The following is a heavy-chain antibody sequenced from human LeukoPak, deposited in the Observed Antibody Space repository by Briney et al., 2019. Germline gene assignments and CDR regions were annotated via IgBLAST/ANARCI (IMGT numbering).Heavy chain of an antibody. CDR3: AKDLANYDFWNGSAHDAFDI. D-gene: IGHD3-3*01. CDR2: ISGSGGST. Sequence: PGGSLRLSCEASGFTFSSYAMRWVRQAPGKGLEWVSAISGSGGSTYYADSVKGRFAISRDNSKNTLYLQMNSLRAEDTAVYYCAKDLANYDFWNGSAHDAFDIWGQGTMVTVSS. J-gene: IGHJ3*02. CDR1: GFTFSSYA. V-gene: IGHV3-23*01.